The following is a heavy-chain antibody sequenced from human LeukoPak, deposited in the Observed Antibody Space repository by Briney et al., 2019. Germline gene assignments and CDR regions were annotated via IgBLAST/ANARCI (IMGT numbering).Heavy chain of an antibody. D-gene: IGHD6-19*01. CDR1: GYTFTSYG. V-gene: IGHV1-18*01. CDR2: IAVYNGDT. Sequence: ASVKVSCKASGYTFTSYGISWVRQDPGRGPEWMGWIAVYNGDTKFLQKFQGRVTLTTDASTNTAYMELRSLTSDDTAVYYCARQAGYSTGWYGGYYFDHWGQGTPVTVSA. J-gene: IGHJ4*02. CDR3: ARQAGYSTGWYGGYYFDH.